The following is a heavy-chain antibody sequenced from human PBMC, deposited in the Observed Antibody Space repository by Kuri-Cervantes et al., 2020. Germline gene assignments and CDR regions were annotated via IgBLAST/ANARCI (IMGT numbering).Heavy chain of an antibody. CDR3: ATYSNGWYSGLDY. Sequence: SETLSLTRTVSGGSISSYYWSWIRQPPGKGLEWIGYIYYSGSTNYNPSLKSRVTISVDTSKNQFSLKLSSVTAADTAVYYCATYSNGWYSGLDYWGQGTLVTVSS. CDR1: GGSISSYY. D-gene: IGHD6-19*01. CDR2: IYYSGST. V-gene: IGHV4-59*08. J-gene: IGHJ4*02.